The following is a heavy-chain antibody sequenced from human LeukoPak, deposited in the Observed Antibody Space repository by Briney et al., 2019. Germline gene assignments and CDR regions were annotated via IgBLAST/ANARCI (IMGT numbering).Heavy chain of an antibody. CDR2: MNPNSGNT. V-gene: IGHV1-8*01. Sequence: ASVKVSCKASGYTFPSYDINWVRQATGQGLEWMGWMNPNSGNTGYAQKFQGRVTMTRNTSISTAYMELSSLRSEDTAVYYCARGMVVVPSAYYYGMDVWSQGTTVTVSS. J-gene: IGHJ6*02. CDR3: ARGMVVVPSAYYYGMDV. D-gene: IGHD2-2*01. CDR1: GYTFPSYD.